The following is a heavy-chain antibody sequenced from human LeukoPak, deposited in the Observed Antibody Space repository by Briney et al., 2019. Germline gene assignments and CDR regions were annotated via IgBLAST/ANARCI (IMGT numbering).Heavy chain of an antibody. CDR1: GFTFSSYA. Sequence: GRSLRLSCAASGFTFSSYAIHWVRQAPGKGLEWVAVISYDGSNKYYADSVKGRFTISRDNSKNTLYLQMNSLRAENTAVYYCAGDGRAVAGNGGVDAFDIWGQGTMVTVSS. D-gene: IGHD6-19*01. CDR2: ISYDGSNK. CDR3: AGDGRAVAGNGGVDAFDI. J-gene: IGHJ3*02. V-gene: IGHV3-30-3*01.